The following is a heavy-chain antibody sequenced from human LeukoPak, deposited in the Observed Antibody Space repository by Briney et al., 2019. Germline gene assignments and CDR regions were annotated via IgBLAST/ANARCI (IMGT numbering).Heavy chain of an antibody. D-gene: IGHD5-12*01. CDR1: GFTFSDYA. J-gene: IGHJ4*02. Sequence: GGSLRLSCAASGFTFSDYAMHWVRQAPGKGLEWVAVISYDGSNKYYADSVKGRFTISRDNSKNTLYLQMNSLRAEDTAVYYCARGGDVYSGYSVHWGQGTLVTVSS. CDR2: ISYDGSNK. V-gene: IGHV3-30*04. CDR3: ARGGDVYSGYSVH.